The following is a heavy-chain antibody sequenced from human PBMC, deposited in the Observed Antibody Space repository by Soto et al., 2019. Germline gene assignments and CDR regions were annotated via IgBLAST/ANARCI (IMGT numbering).Heavy chain of an antibody. CDR3: AKEDTAMARPTTGYFDY. CDR2: ISGSGGST. CDR1: GFTFSSYA. J-gene: IGHJ4*02. D-gene: IGHD5-18*01. Sequence: GGSLRLSCAASGFTFSSYAMSWVRQAPGKGLEWVSAISGSGGSTYYADSVKGRFTISRDNSKNTLYLQMNSLRAEDTAVYYCAKEDTAMARPTTGYFDYWGQGTLVTVSS. V-gene: IGHV3-23*01.